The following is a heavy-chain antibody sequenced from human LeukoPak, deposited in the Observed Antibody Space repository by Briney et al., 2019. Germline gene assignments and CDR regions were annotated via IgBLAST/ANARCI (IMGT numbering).Heavy chain of an antibody. V-gene: IGHV4-34*01. CDR2: INHSGST. CDR3: ARGPRIAARPFDD. D-gene: IGHD6-6*01. J-gene: IGHJ4*02. Sequence: SETLSLTCAVYGGPLSGYFWSWIRQPPGKGLEWIGEINHSGSTNYNPSLKSRVTISVDTSKNHFSLKLSSVTAADTAVYYFARGPRIAARPFDDWGQGTLVTVSS. CDR1: GGPLSGYF.